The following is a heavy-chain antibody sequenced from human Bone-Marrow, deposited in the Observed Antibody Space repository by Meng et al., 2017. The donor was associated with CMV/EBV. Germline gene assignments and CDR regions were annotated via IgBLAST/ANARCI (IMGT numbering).Heavy chain of an antibody. CDR1: GFTFSSYE. J-gene: IGHJ4*02. D-gene: IGHD4/OR15-4a*01. CDR2: ISSSGSTI. V-gene: IGHV3-48*03. CDR3: VTDFGGNFDGVFDY. Sequence: GESLKISCAASGFTFSSYEMNWVRQAPGKGLEWVSYISSSGSTIYYADSVKGRFTISRDNAKNSLYLQMSSLRAEDTAVFYCVTDFGGNFDGVFDYWGQGVLVTVSS.